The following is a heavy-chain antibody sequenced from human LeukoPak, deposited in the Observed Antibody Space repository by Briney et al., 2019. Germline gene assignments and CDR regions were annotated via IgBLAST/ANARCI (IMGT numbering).Heavy chain of an antibody. V-gene: IGHV3-30*18. J-gene: IGHJ4*02. CDR2: ISYDGSNK. D-gene: IGHD1-1*01. Sequence: GGSLRLSCAASGFTFSSYGMHWVRQAPGKGLEWVAVISYDGSNKYYADSVKGRFTISSDNSKNTLYLKMNSLRAEDTALYYCAKDRRGDIWNDVPHFDYWGQGTLVTVSS. CDR3: AKDRRGDIWNDVPHFDY. CDR1: GFTFSSYG.